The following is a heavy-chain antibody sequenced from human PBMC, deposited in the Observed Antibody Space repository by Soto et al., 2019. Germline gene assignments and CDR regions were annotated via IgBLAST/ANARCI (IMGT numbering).Heavy chain of an antibody. V-gene: IGHV4-34*01. Sequence: QVQLQQWGAGLLKPSETLSLTCEVSGGPFSGYYWNWIRQSPGKGLEWIGQVNAGGGTNYNPSLKGRVTISEDASKNQSFLKLRSVTAADTAVYYCAREEVPQWFTKGYNGMDVWGQGTTVTVSS. CDR2: VNAGGGT. CDR3: AREEVPQWFTKGYNGMDV. D-gene: IGHD3-22*01. J-gene: IGHJ6*02. CDR1: GGPFSGYY.